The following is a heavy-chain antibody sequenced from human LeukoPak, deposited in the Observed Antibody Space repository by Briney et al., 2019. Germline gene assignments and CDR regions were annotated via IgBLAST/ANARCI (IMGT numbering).Heavy chain of an antibody. Sequence: SETLSLTCTVSGGSISSYYWSWIRQPPGKGLEWIGSIYHSGSTYYNPSLKSRVTISVDTSKNQFSLKLSSVTAADTAVYYCARDVISGYFDYWGQGTLVTVSS. CDR1: GGSISSYY. J-gene: IGHJ4*02. CDR2: IYHSGST. V-gene: IGHV4-38-2*02. D-gene: IGHD3-16*02. CDR3: ARDVISGYFDY.